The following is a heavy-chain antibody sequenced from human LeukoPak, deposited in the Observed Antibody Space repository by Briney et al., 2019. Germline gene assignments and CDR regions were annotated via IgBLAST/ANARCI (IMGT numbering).Heavy chain of an antibody. J-gene: IGHJ4*02. D-gene: IGHD5-12*01. CDR3: VSPTADYPFLYYFDS. V-gene: IGHV3-23*01. Sequence: GGSLRLSCAASGFTFSSYAMSWVRQAPGKGLEWVSTISGSGSSTYYADSVKGRFTISRDNSKNTLFLQMNNLRSEDTALYYCVSPTADYPFLYYFDSWGQGTLVTVSS. CDR2: ISGSGSST. CDR1: GFTFSSYA.